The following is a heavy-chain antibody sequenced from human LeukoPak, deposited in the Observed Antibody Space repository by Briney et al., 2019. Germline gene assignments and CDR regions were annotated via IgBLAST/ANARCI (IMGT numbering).Heavy chain of an antibody. CDR2: INSDGSST. CDR3: ARDGYYYGSGSRHGYNWFDP. Sequence: QPGGSLRLSCAASGFTFSSYWMHWVRQAPGKGLVWVSRINSDGSSTSYADSVKGRFTISRDNAKNTLYLQMNSLRAEDTAVYYCARDGYYYGSGSRHGYNWFDPWGQGTLVTVSS. J-gene: IGHJ5*02. D-gene: IGHD3-10*01. V-gene: IGHV3-74*01. CDR1: GFTFSSYW.